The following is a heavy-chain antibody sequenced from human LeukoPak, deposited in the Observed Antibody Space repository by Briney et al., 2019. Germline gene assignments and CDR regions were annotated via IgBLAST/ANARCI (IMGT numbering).Heavy chain of an antibody. CDR3: ARRGRTVLRTGSNWFDP. CDR2: IYHSGST. D-gene: IGHD1-1*01. V-gene: IGHV4-38-2*02. J-gene: IGHJ5*02. Sequence: SETLSLTCTVSGYSISSGYYWGWIRQPPGKGLEWIGSIYHSGSTYYNPSLKSRVTISVDTSKNQFSLKLSSVTAADTAVYYCARRGRTVLRTGSNWFDPWGQGTLVTVSS. CDR1: GYSISSGYY.